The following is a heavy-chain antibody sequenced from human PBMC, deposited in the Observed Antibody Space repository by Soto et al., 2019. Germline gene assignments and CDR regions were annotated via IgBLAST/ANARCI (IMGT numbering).Heavy chain of an antibody. Sequence: QVQLVESGGGVVQPGRSLRLSCAASGFTFSSYAMHWVRQAPGKGLEWVAVISYDGSNKYYADSVKGRFTISRDNSKNTLYLQMNSLRAEDTAVYYCARDLGRRWLQSIDYWGQGTLVTVSS. D-gene: IGHD5-12*01. CDR1: GFTFSSYA. V-gene: IGHV3-30-3*01. CDR3: ARDLGRRWLQSIDY. J-gene: IGHJ4*02. CDR2: ISYDGSNK.